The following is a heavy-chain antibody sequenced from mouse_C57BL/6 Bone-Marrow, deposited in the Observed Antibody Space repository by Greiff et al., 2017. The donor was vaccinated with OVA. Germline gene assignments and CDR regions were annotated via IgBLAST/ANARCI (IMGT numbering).Heavy chain of an antibody. J-gene: IGHJ2*01. D-gene: IGHD1-1*01. V-gene: IGHV14-4*01. Sequence: VQLKQSGAELVRPGASVKLSCTASGFNIKDDYMHWVKQRPEQGLEWIGWIDPENGDTEYASKFQGKATITADTSSNTAYLQLSSLTSEDTAVYYCTTPITTVVASGDYFDYWGQGTTLTVSS. CDR2: IDPENGDT. CDR1: GFNIKDDY. CDR3: TTPITTVVASGDYFDY.